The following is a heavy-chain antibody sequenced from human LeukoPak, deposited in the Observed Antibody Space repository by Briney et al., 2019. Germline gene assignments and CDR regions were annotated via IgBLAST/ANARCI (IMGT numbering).Heavy chain of an antibody. CDR1: GGSISSYY. D-gene: IGHD2-2*02. CDR2: ISGSGGST. Sequence: ETLSLTCTVSGGSISSYYWSWVRQAPGKGLEWVSAISGSGGSTYYADSVKGRFTISRDNSKNTLYLQMNSLRAEDTAVYYCAKDRIPSDYWGQGTLVTVSS. CDR3: AKDRIPSDY. J-gene: IGHJ4*02. V-gene: IGHV3-23*01.